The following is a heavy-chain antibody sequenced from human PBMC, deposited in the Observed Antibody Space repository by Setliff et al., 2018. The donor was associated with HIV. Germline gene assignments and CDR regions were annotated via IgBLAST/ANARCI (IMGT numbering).Heavy chain of an antibody. CDR1: GGSFSGYD. Sequence: SETLSLTCAVYGGSFSGYDWSWIRQPPGKGLEWIGEVNHSGSSLYNPSLQSRVSISIDTSKNQFSLKLSSVTAADTAVYYCARRIDNSGSLPAKNWFDTWGQGRLVTVSS. J-gene: IGHJ5*02. D-gene: IGHD3-10*01. V-gene: IGHV4-34*01. CDR3: ARRIDNSGSLPAKNWFDT. CDR2: VNHSGSS.